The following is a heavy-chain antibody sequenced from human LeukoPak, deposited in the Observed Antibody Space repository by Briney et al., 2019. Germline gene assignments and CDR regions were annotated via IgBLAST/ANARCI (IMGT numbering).Heavy chain of an antibody. J-gene: IGHJ4*02. V-gene: IGHV1-2*06. CDR2: INPNGGGT. Sequence: ASVKVSCKASGYTFTGYYIHWVRQAPGQGLEWMGRINPNGGGTNYAQKFQGRVTMTSDTSISTAYMELSRLKSDDTAQYYCARERKITIFGVACDFWGQGTLVTVSS. D-gene: IGHD3-3*01. CDR3: ARERKITIFGVACDF. CDR1: GYTFTGYY.